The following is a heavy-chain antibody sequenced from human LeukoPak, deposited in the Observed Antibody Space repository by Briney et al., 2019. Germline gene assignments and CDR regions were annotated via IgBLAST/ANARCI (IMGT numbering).Heavy chain of an antibody. CDR1: GFTFSNAW. CDR2: IKRKTDGGTT. CDR3: TTDGRRRPPAAAVKRWFAY. D-gene: IGHD6-13*01. Sequence: GGPLRLSCAASGFTFSNAWMSWVRQAPGKGREWVGCIKRKTDGGTTDYAPPVKGRFTIARDDSKNTLYLQMNSLKTEDTAVYCCTTDGRRRPPAAAVKRWFAYWGQGTLVTVSS. J-gene: IGHJ4*02. V-gene: IGHV3-15*01.